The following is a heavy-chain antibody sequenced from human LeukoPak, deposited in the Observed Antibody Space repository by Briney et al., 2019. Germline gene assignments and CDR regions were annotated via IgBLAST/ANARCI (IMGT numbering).Heavy chain of an antibody. CDR1: GGSITKYL. Sequence: SETLSLTCIHPGGSITKYLWRWSRQPPGKGLEWVGYIYSSGTTNYNPSLKSRVTILIDSSKNQFSLRLTSVTAADTAVYYCARRFGTSGWVDYWGQGTLVTVS. V-gene: IGHV4-59*08. CDR2: IYSSGTT. CDR3: ARRFGTSGWVDY. D-gene: IGHD6-19*01. J-gene: IGHJ4*02.